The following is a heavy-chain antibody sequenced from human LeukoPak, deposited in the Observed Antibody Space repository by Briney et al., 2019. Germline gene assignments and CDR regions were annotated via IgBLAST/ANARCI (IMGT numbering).Heavy chain of an antibody. Sequence: GGSLRLSCAASGFTFSSYAMHWVRQASGKGLEYVSAISHNGGSTYYANSVKGRFTISRDNSKNTLYLQMGSLREEDMAVYYCARDWAGAVRWYFDLWGRGTLVTVSS. J-gene: IGHJ2*01. D-gene: IGHD3-16*01. CDR2: ISHNGGST. CDR3: ARDWAGAVRWYFDL. V-gene: IGHV3-64*01. CDR1: GFTFSSYA.